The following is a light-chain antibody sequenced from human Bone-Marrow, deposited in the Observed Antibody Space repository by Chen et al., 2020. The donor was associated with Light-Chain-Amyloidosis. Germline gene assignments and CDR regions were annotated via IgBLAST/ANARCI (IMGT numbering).Light chain of an antibody. J-gene: IGLJ1*01. CDR1: SSDVVGDNH. CDR3: SSYTITNTLV. V-gene: IGLV2-14*01. CDR2: EVT. Sequence: SALTQPASVSGSSGTSITISSYGTSSDVVGDNHVSCYQQHPDKAPKLMIYEVTNRPSWVHDRFSGSKSDNTASLTISGLQTEDWADYFCSSYTITNTLVFGSGTRVTVL.